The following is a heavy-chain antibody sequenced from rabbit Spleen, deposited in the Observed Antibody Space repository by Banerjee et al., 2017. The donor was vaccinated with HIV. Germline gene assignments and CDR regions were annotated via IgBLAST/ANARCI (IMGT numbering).Heavy chain of an antibody. V-gene: IGHV1S45*01. D-gene: IGHD4-1*01. Sequence: QEQLEESGGDLVKPGASLTLTCKASGLDFSSNYWICWVRQAPGKGLEWIACIDVTKSGSSYYASWAKGRLTISKTSSTTVTLQMTSLTAADTATYFCVREVAAKFGLWGPGTLVTVS. CDR1: GLDFSSNYW. CDR2: IDVTKSGSS. CDR3: VREVAAKFGL. J-gene: IGHJ4*01.